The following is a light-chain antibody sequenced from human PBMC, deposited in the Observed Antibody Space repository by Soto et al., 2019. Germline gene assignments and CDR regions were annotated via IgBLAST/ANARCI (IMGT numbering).Light chain of an antibody. CDR2: GAS. Sequence: EIVMTQSPAPLSVSLGERATLSCTASQSVGRNLAWYQQKPGQAPRLLIYGASTRAIGIPARFSGSGSGTEFTLTISSLQSEYFAISTCHQYNHWPPPSFGGGTKVEIK. CDR3: HQYNHWPPPS. CDR1: QSVGRN. V-gene: IGKV3-15*01. J-gene: IGKJ4*01.